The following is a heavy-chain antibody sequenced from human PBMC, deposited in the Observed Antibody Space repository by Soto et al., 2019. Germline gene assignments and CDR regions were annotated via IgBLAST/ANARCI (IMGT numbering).Heavy chain of an antibody. Sequence: SETLSLTCTLSGVSVTSGAYYWTWVRQHPGKGLEWIGYIYYNGNTYFSPSLKSRLTISIDTSKNQFSLKLSSVTAADTAMYYCARARLRAVYAFDFWGQGTMVTVSS. J-gene: IGHJ3*01. CDR2: IYYNGNT. D-gene: IGHD4-17*01. V-gene: IGHV4-31*03. CDR3: ARARLRAVYAFDF. CDR1: GVSVTSGAYY.